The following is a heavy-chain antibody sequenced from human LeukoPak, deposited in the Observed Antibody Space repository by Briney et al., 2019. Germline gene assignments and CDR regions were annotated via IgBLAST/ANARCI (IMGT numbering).Heavy chain of an antibody. CDR1: GYTFSGFTGYY. CDR2: LNPNSGGT. Sequence: ASVKVSCKASGYTFSGFTGYYIHWVRQAPGQGLEWMGWLNPNSGGTNSAQKLQGRVTMTRDTSISTAYMELSRLGSDDTAVYYCARGGESKEAVVLKGWFDPWGQGTLVTASS. CDR3: ARGGESKEAVVLKGWFDP. D-gene: IGHD6-19*01. V-gene: IGHV1-2*02. J-gene: IGHJ5*02.